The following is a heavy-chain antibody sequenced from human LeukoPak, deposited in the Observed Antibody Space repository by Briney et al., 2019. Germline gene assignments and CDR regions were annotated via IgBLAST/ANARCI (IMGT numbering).Heavy chain of an antibody. CDR1: GYTFTSYA. CDR3: ARDDSSSWYDLFDY. V-gene: IGHV1-3*01. D-gene: IGHD6-13*01. Sequence: ASVKVSCKASGYTFTSYAMHWVRQAPGQRLEWMGWINAGNGNTKYPQKFQGRVTITRDTSASTAYMELSSLRSEDTAVYYCARDDSSSWYDLFDYWGQGTLVTVSS. J-gene: IGHJ4*02. CDR2: INAGNGNT.